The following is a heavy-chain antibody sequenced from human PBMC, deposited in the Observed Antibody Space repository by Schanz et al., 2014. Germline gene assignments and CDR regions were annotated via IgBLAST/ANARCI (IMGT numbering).Heavy chain of an antibody. CDR3: VRDSVCACDY. CDR1: GFTFSSYS. Sequence: EVQLVESGGGLVQPGGSLRLSCTASGFTFSSYSMNWVRQAPGKGLEWVSAISGSGGSTYYADSVKGRFTISRDNSKNTVYIQMNSLRAEDTAVYYCVRDSVCACDYWGQGTLVTVSS. D-gene: IGHD1-26*01. CDR2: ISGSGGST. V-gene: IGHV3-23*04. J-gene: IGHJ4*02.